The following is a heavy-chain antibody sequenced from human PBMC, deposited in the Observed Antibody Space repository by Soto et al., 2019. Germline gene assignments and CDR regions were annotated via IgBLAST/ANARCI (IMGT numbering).Heavy chain of an antibody. V-gene: IGHV4-39*01. J-gene: IGHJ5*02. Sequence: SETLSLTCTVSGGSISSSSYYWGWIRQPPGKGLEWIGSIYYSGSTYYNPSLKSRVTISVDTSKNQFSLKLGSVTAADTAVYYCARHQGYFDWLSDLTPDHNWFDPWGQGTLVTVSS. D-gene: IGHD3-9*01. CDR3: ARHQGYFDWLSDLTPDHNWFDP. CDR1: GGSISSSSYY. CDR2: IYYSGST.